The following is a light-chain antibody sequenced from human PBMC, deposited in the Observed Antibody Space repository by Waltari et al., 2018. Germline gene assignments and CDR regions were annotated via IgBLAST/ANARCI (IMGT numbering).Light chain of an antibody. V-gene: IGKV3-15*01. CDR3: QQYNQWPLT. Sequence: ETVMTQSPATLSVSPGESVTLSCGASHAVSTNVAWYQHRPGQAPRLLIYDPSTRATDIPARFSGGGSGSDFTLTISNLQSEDFAEYYCQQYNQWPLTFGGGTKVEIK. J-gene: IGKJ4*01. CDR1: HAVSTN. CDR2: DPS.